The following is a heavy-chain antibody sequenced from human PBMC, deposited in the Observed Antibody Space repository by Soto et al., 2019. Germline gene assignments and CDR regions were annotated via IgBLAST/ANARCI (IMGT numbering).Heavy chain of an antibody. D-gene: IGHD3-22*01. CDR2: VSVSGVTT. V-gene: IGHV3-23*01. CDR3: AKGDYYESSGFSRFGMDV. CDR1: GFTFSSYG. Sequence: GGSLRLSCAASGFTFSSYGMHWVRQAPGKGLGWVSSVSVSGVTTYYADSVKGRFTISRDNSKNTLYLQMNRLTAEDTAVYYCAKGDYYESSGFSRFGMDVWGQGTSVTVSS. J-gene: IGHJ6*02.